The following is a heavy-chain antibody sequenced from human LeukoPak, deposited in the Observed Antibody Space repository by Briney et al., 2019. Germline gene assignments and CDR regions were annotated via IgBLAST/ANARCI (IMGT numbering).Heavy chain of an antibody. D-gene: IGHD2-2*01. Sequence: GASVKVSCKASGYTFTSYGISWVRQAPGQGLEWMGWISAYNGNTNYAQKLQGRVTMTTDTSTSTAYMELRSLRSDDTAVYYCARDTDLEDRGYCSSTSCSLFDYWGQGTLVTVSS. CDR2: ISAYNGNT. CDR1: GYTFTSYG. CDR3: ARDTDLEDRGYCSSTSCSLFDY. V-gene: IGHV1-18*01. J-gene: IGHJ4*02.